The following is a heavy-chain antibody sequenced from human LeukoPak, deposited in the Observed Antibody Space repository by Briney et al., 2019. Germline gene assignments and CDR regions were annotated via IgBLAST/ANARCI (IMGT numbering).Heavy chain of an antibody. J-gene: IGHJ5*02. CDR2: IYYSGST. Sequence: SETLSLTCAVYGGSFSGYYWSWIRQPPGKGLEWIGYIYYSGSTNYNPSLKSRVTISVDTSKNQFSLKLRSVTAADTAVYYCARGGNCSGGSCYSDRGWFDPWGQGTLVIVSS. CDR1: GGSFSGYY. CDR3: ARGGNCSGGSCYSDRGWFDP. D-gene: IGHD2-15*01. V-gene: IGHV4-59*01.